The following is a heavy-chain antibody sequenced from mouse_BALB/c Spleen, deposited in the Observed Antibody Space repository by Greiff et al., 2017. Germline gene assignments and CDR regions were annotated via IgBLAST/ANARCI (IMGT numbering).Heavy chain of an antibody. D-gene: IGHD1-1*01. CDR3: ARDYYGSSYEDY. V-gene: IGHV1-7*01. J-gene: IGHJ2*01. Sequence: QVQLQQSGAELAKPGASVKMSCKASGYTFTSYWMHWVKQRPGQGLEWIGYINPSTGYTEYNQKFKDKATLTADKSSSTAYMQLSSLTSKDSAVYYCARDYYGSSYEDYWGQGTTLTVSS. CDR1: GYTFTSYW. CDR2: INPSTGYT.